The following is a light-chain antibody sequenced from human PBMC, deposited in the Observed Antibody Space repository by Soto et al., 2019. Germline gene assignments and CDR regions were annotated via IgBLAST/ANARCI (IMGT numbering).Light chain of an antibody. J-gene: IGKJ3*01. V-gene: IGKV3-20*01. CDR1: QSVTSDY. Sequence: ETVLTQAPGTLSLSPGERATLSCRASQSVTSDYLAWYQQKPGQAPRLLIYDASSRATGIPDKFRGSGSGTDFTLTISRLEPEDFAVYYCQQYARSPITFGPGTKVDI. CDR3: QQYARSPIT. CDR2: DAS.